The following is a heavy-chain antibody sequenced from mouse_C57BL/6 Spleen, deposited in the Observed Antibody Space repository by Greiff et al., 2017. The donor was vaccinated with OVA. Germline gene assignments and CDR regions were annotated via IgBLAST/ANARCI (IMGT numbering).Heavy chain of an antibody. CDR3: AIGPGTRYFDV. D-gene: IGHD4-1*01. Sequence: QVQLQQPGAELVKPGASVKVSCKASGSTFTSYWMHWVKQRPGQGLEWIGRLHPSDSVTNYNQQFKGQATLTVDKSSSTAHMQLSSLTSEDSAVYYCAIGPGTRYFDVWGTGTTGTVAS. V-gene: IGHV1-74*01. CDR1: GSTFTSYW. CDR2: LHPSDSVT. J-gene: IGHJ1*03.